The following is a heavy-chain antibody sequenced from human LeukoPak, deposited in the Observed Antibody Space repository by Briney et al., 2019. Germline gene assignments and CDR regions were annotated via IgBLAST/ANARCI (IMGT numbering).Heavy chain of an antibody. CDR2: IYYSGST. D-gene: IGHD5-24*01. Sequence: SETLSLTCTVSGGSISSYYWSWIRQPPGKGLEWIGYIYYSGSTNYNPSLKSRVTISVDTSKNQFSLKLSSVTAADTAVYYCAGGIRDGYNYVDYWGQGTLVTVSS. V-gene: IGHV4-59*01. CDR3: AGGIRDGYNYVDY. CDR1: GGSISSYY. J-gene: IGHJ4*02.